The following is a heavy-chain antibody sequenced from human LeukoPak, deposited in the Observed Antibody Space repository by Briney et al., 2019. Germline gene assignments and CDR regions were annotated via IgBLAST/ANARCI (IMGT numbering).Heavy chain of an antibody. CDR2: INHSGST. D-gene: IGHD3-10*01. CDR3: ARDRTMVRGQMRAPYFDY. Sequence: SETLSLTCTVSGGSISSSSYYWGWIRQPPGKGLEWIGEINHSGSTNYNPSLKSRVTISVDTSKNQFSLKLSSVTAADTAVYYCARDRTMVRGQMRAPYFDYWGQGTLVTVSS. CDR1: GGSISSSSYY. V-gene: IGHV4-39*07. J-gene: IGHJ4*02.